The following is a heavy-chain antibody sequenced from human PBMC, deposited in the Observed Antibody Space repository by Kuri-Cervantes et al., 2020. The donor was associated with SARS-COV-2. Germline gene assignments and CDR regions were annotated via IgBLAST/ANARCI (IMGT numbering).Heavy chain of an antibody. CDR1: GFTFSSYA. D-gene: IGHD7-27*01. V-gene: IGHV3-30*04. Sequence: GESLKISCAASGFTFSSYAMHWVRQAPGKGLEWVAVISYDGSNKYYADSVNGRFTISRDNSKNTLYLQMNSLRAEDTAVYYCAKALGNYYYYGMDVWGQGTTVTVSS. J-gene: IGHJ6*02. CDR3: AKALGNYYYYGMDV. CDR2: ISYDGSNK.